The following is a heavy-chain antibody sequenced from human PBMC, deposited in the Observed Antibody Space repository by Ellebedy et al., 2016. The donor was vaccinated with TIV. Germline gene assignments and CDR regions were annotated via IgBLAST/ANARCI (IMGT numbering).Heavy chain of an antibody. CDR1: GFIFSDYY. CDR3: ARSVVASSWGGWFDP. J-gene: IGHJ5*02. V-gene: IGHV3-11*01. D-gene: IGHD6-13*01. CDR2: ISSSGSTI. Sequence: GESLKISXAASGFIFSDYYMSWIRQAPGKGLEWVSYISSSGSTIYYADSVKGRFTISRDNAKNSLYLQMNSLRAEDTAVYYCARSVVASSWGGWFDPWGQGTLVTVSS.